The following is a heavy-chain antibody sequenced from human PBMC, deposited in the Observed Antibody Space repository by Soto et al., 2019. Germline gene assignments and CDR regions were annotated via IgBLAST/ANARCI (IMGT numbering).Heavy chain of an antibody. Sequence: QVHLVQSGAEVKKPGASVKVSCKGSGYGFTTYGITWVRQAPGQGLEWMAWISAHNGNTNSAQKLQGRVTVTRDTSTSRAYMELRSLRFDDTAVYYVARGRYGDYWGQGALVTVSS. D-gene: IGHD1-1*01. CDR2: ISAHNGNT. CDR3: ARGRYGDY. J-gene: IGHJ4*02. V-gene: IGHV1-18*01. CDR1: GYGFTTYG.